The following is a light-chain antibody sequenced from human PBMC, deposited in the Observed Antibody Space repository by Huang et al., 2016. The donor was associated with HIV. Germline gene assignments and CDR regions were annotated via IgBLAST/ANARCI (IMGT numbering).Light chain of an antibody. J-gene: IGKJ1*01. CDR1: QSVNNK. CDR2: DAS. V-gene: IGKV3-15*01. Sequence: EVVMTQSPVTLSVSPGERATLSCRASQSVNNKLAWFQQKPGQAPRLLIHDASIRDTGSPDRFSGSGSETEFTLTISRLQSEDFAVDYCQQYNNWPPWTFGQGTKVEIK. CDR3: QQYNNWPPWT.